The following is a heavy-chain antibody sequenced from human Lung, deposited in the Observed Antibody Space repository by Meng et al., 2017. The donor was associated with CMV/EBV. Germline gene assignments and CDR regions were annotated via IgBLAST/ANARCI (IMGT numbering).Heavy chain of an antibody. J-gene: IGHJ4*02. V-gene: IGHV3-64*02. CDR3: ARDHDYDFWSGYVDY. CDR2: ISSNGGST. CDR1: GFTFSSYA. Sequence: GGPLRLXCAASGFTFSSYAMHWVRQAPGKGLEYVSAISSNGGSTYHADSVKGRFTISRDNSKNTLYLQMGSLRAEDMAVYYCARDHDYDFWSGYVDYWGQGXLVTVSS. D-gene: IGHD3-3*01.